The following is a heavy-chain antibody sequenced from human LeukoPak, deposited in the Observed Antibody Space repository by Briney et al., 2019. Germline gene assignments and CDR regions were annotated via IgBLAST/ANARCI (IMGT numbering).Heavy chain of an antibody. D-gene: IGHD3-10*01. V-gene: IGHV1-2*02. Sequence: ASVKVSCKASGYTFTGYYMHWVRQAPGQGLEWMGWINPNNGGTEYAQNFQGRVTMTRDTSISTAYMELDRLRFDDTAVYYCARDSGEVPDYWGQGTLVTVSS. CDR1: GYTFTGYY. J-gene: IGHJ4*02. CDR2: INPNNGGT. CDR3: ARDSGEVPDY.